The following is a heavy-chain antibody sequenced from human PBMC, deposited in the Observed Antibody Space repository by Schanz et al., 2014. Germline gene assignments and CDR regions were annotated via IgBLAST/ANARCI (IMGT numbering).Heavy chain of an antibody. Sequence: EVQLVESGGGLVQPGGSLRLSCAASGFTLSNSDMHWVRQGTGKGLEWVATIGYLGDTYYPDSVKGGFTVSRDNSKNTLKLQMNSLRADDTAVYYCARANDRRKIYFDYWGRGTLVTVSS. J-gene: IGHJ4*02. V-gene: IGHV3-13*01. CDR3: ARANDRRKIYFDY. CDR2: IGYLGDT. CDR1: GFTLSNSD.